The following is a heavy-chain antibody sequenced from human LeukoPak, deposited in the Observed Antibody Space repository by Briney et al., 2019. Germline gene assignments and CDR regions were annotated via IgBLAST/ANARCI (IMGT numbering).Heavy chain of an antibody. V-gene: IGHV3-49*03. CDR1: GFTFGDYA. D-gene: IGHD3-10*01. Sequence: GGSLRLSCTASGFTFGDYAMSWFRQAPGKGLEWVGFIRSKAYGGTTEYAASVKGRFTISRDDSKSIAYLQMNSLKTEDTAVYYCTRYVRTMVRGVIVPSTFDYWGQGTLVTVSS. CDR3: TRYVRTMVRGVIVPSTFDY. J-gene: IGHJ4*02. CDR2: IRSKAYGGTT.